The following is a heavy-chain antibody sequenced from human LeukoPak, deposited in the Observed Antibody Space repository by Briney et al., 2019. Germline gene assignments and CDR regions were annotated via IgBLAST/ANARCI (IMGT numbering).Heavy chain of an antibody. CDR3: VFSGSYPFDY. CDR1: GFTFSSYW. D-gene: IGHD1-26*01. J-gene: IGHJ4*02. Sequence: GGSLRLSCAASGFTFSSYWMNWARQAPGKGLEWVAVISYDGSNKYYADSVKGRFTISRDNSKNTLYLQMNSLRAGDTAVYYCVFSGSYPFDYWGQGTLVTVSS. CDR2: ISYDGSNK. V-gene: IGHV3-30*03.